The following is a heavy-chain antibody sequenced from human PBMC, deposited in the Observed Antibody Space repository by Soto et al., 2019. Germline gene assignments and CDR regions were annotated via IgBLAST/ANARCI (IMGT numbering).Heavy chain of an antibody. D-gene: IGHD3-22*01. CDR2: ISYDGSKK. CDR1: GFTFSSYG. J-gene: IGHJ3*02. CDR3: AKDGIVVVIWDAFDI. Sequence: QVQLVESGGGVVQPGRSLRLSCAASGFTFSSYGMHWVRQAPGKGLEWVAVISYDGSKKYYADSVKGRFTISRDNSKNTLYLQMNSLRAEDTAVYYCAKDGIVVVIWDAFDIWGQGTMVTVSS. V-gene: IGHV3-30*18.